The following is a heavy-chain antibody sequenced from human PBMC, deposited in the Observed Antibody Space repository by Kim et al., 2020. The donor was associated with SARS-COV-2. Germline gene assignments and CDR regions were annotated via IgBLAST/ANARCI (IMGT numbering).Heavy chain of an antibody. J-gene: IGHJ4*02. D-gene: IGHD6-13*01. CDR2: IRSKANSYAT. Sequence: GGSLRLSCAASGFTFSGSAMHWVRQASGKGLEWVGRIRSKANSYATAYAASVKGRFTISRDDSTNTAYLQMNSLKTEDTAVYYCTISLLTSSQNNYWGQGTLVTVSS. CDR3: TISLLTSSQNNY. V-gene: IGHV3-73*01. CDR1: GFTFSGSA.